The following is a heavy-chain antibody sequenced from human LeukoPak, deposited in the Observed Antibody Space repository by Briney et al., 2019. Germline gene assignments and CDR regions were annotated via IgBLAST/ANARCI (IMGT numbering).Heavy chain of an antibody. CDR3: ARDVRGCSGGSCYYYYYYMDV. CDR1: GGTFSSYA. CDR2: IIPIFGTA. V-gene: IGHV1-69*05. D-gene: IGHD2-15*01. J-gene: IGHJ6*03. Sequence: SVKVSCKASGGTFSSYAISWVRQAPGQGLEWMGRIIPIFGTANYAQKFQGRVTITTDESTSTAYMELSSLRSEDTAVYYCARDVRGCSGGSCYYYYYYMDVWGKGTTVTASS.